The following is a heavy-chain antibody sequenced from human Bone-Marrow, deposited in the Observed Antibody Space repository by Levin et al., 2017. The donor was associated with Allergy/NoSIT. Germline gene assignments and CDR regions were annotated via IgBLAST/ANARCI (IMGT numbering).Heavy chain of an antibody. CDR1: GFTFSRNG. D-gene: IGHD6-13*01. J-gene: IGHJ4*02. CDR3: AKDRSSSWSIDY. V-gene: IGHV3-30*18. Sequence: GGSLRLSCAASGFTFSRNGMHWVRQAPGKGLEWVAVISHDGSDKHYADSVKGRFTISRDNSKNTLYLQMNSLGADDTAVYYCAKDRSSSWSIDYWGQGTLVTVSS. CDR2: ISHDGSDK.